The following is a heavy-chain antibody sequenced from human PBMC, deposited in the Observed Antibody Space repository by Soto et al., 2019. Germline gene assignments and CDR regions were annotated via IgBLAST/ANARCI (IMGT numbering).Heavy chain of an antibody. V-gene: IGHV3-74*03. D-gene: IGHD3-16*01. CDR1: GFSLSPYW. CDR2: LSSDGFGA. Sequence: PGGSLRLSCAASGFSLSPYWMPWVRQVPGRGLEWVARLSSDGFGAAYADSVKGRFFISRDIARNTLSLQMNSLRADDTAVYYCARDLGGPDYWGRGTSVTVSS. CDR3: ARDLGGPDY. J-gene: IGHJ4*02.